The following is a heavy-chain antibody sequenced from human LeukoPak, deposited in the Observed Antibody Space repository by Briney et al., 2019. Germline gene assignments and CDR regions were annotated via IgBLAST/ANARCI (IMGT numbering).Heavy chain of an antibody. J-gene: IGHJ4*02. V-gene: IGHV1-2*02. D-gene: IGHD3-10*01. CDR1: GYTFTGYY. Sequence: ASVKVSCKASGYTFTGYYMHWVRQAPGQGLEWMGWINPNSGGTNYAQKFQGRVTMTRDTSISTAYMELSRLRSDDTAVYYCARVDMVRGVNYFDYWGQGTLVTVSS. CDR2: INPNSGGT. CDR3: ARVDMVRGVNYFDY.